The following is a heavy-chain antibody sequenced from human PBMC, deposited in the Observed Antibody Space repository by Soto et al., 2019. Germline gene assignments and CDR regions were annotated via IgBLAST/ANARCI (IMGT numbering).Heavy chain of an antibody. Sequence: QVQLLQSGAEVKKPGASVKVSFKASGYTFTGYFMHWVRQAPGQGLEWMGWINPYSGGADYAQSFHGRFTLTSDTSISTVYMELSRLRCDDTAVYYCARVIRGAYYNSPLDTCGQGTVVTVSS. CDR2: INPYSGGA. CDR1: GYTFTGYF. D-gene: IGHD3-10*01. V-gene: IGHV1-2*02. CDR3: ARVIRGAYYNSPLDT. J-gene: IGHJ5*02.